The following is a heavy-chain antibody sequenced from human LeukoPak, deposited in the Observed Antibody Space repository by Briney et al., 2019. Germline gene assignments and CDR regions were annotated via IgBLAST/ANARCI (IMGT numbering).Heavy chain of an antibody. CDR3: ARDLHYYVAMDV. V-gene: IGHV3-72*01. J-gene: IGHJ6*02. CDR1: GFTLSDHY. CDR2: TRTKAHGYSA. D-gene: IGHD3-10*02. Sequence: GGSLRLSCAASGFTLSDHYVDWVRQAPGKGLEWIGHTRTKAHGYSAEYVASVKGRFTMSGDASENSVYLQMNSLRAEDTAVYYCARDLHYYVAMDVWGQGTTVTVSS.